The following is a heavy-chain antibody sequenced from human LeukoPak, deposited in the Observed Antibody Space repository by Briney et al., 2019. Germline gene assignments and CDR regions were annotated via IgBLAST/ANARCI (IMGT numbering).Heavy chain of an antibody. V-gene: IGHV3-72*01. CDR2: SRNKVNSYTT. CDR1: GFTFSDHN. CDR3: AWGDAYCSGDCFSD. D-gene: IGHD2-21*02. J-gene: IGHJ4*02. Sequence: PGGSLTLSYAPSGFTFSDHNMDWTRQAPGKGREWIGRSRNKVNSYTTDYAASVRDRFTISRDESKNSVYLQMNRLQTEDTAVYYCAWGDAYCSGDCFSDWGQGTLVTVSA.